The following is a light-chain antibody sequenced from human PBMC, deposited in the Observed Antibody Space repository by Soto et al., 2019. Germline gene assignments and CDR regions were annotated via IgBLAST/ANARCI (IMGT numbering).Light chain of an antibody. J-gene: IGKJ2*01. V-gene: IGKV1-5*03. CDR2: KAS. Sequence: DIQMTQSPSTLSVSVGDRVTITCRASQTISSWLAWYQQKPGKAPKLLIYKASTLKSGVPSRFSGSGSGTEFTLTISSMQTDDSATYFCQEYKTYAFGPGTKVDIK. CDR3: QEYKTYA. CDR1: QTISSW.